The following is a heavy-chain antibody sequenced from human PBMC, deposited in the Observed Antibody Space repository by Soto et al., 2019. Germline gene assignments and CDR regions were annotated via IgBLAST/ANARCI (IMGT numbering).Heavy chain of an antibody. J-gene: IGHJ6*02. CDR2: IYYSGST. V-gene: IGHV4-59*01. D-gene: IGHD6-13*01. CDR3: ARINRIAAAGTEDYYYGMGV. Sequence: KTSETLSLTCTVSGGSISSYYWSWIRQPPGKGLEWIGYIYYSGSTNYNPSLKSRVTISVDTSKNQFSLKLSSVTAADTAVYYCARINRIAAAGTEDYYYGMGVWGQGTRGTVSS. CDR1: GGSISSYY.